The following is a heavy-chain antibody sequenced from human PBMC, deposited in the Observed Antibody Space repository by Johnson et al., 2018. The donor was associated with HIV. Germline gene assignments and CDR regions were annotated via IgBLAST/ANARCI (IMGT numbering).Heavy chain of an antibody. J-gene: IGHJ3*02. V-gene: IGHV3-30-3*01. CDR1: GFTFSSYA. CDR2: ISYDGSNK. D-gene: IGHD3-3*01. Sequence: QEKLVESGGGVVQPGRSLRLSCAASGFTFSSYAMHWVRQAPGKGLEWVAVISYDGSNKYYADSVKGRFTISRDNSKNTLYLQMNSLRAEDTAVYYCALTESRFLEWLFRAFDIWGQGTMVTVSS. CDR3: ALTESRFLEWLFRAFDI.